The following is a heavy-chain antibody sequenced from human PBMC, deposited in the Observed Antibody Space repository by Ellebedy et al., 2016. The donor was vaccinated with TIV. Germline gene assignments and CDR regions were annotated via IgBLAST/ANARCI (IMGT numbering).Heavy chain of an antibody. CDR3: ASPPGVVAL. CDR1: GFTFSTYV. V-gene: IGHV3-33*03. J-gene: IGHJ4*02. D-gene: IGHD3-10*01. Sequence: PGGSLRLSCAASGFTFSTYVMHWARQTPGKGLEWLAVIWSDGSKSFYADSLKGRFTISRDNSRNTLYLQMNSLRAEDTAVYYCASPPGVVALWGQGTLVTVSS. CDR2: IWSDGSKS.